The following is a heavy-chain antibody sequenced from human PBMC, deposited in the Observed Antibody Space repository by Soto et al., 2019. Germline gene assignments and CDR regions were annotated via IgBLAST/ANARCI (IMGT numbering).Heavy chain of an antibody. D-gene: IGHD6-13*01. J-gene: IGHJ4*02. CDR3: AKDGVIAAADYFFDY. Sequence: GGSLRLSCAASGFTFSNYAIHWVRQAPGKGLEWVAVIASDGKDKRYADSVKGRFTISRDNSKNTVYLQMNSLRGEDTAVYYCAKDGVIAAADYFFDYWGQGSLVTVSS. V-gene: IGHV3-30*18. CDR2: IASDGKDK. CDR1: GFTFSNYA.